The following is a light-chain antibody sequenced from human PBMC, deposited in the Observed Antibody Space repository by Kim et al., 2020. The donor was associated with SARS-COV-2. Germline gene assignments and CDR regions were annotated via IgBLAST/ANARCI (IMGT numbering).Light chain of an antibody. CDR1: SLRSYY. Sequence: SSELTQDPAVSVALGQTVRITCQGDSLRSYYATWYQQKPGQAPILVINGKNNRPSGIPDRFSGSSSGNTASLTITGPQAGAEADYHCNSRDSNDNAVFAG. CDR3: NSRDSNDNAV. V-gene: IGLV3-19*01. J-gene: IGLJ2*01. CDR2: GKN.